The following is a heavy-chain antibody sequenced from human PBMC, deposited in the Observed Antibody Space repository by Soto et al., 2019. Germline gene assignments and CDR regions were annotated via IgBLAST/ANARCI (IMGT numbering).Heavy chain of an antibody. CDR2: IIPVFGTT. CDR1: GGLFSSFA. CDR3: ARGGGPYVWFNEF. D-gene: IGHD3-16*01. J-gene: IGHJ4*02. V-gene: IGHV1-69*01. Sequence: QEQLVQSGAEVKKPGSSVKVSCKDSGGLFSSFAISWVRRAPGQGVEWMGGIIPVFGTTNYAQKFQGRVTITADESTNTAYMELSSLTSDDTAMYYCARGGGPYVWFNEFWGQGTQVTVSS.